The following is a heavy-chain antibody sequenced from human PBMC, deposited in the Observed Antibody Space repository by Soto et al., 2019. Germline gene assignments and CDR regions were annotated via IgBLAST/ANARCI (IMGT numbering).Heavy chain of an antibody. J-gene: IGHJ4*02. D-gene: IGHD5-18*01. Sequence: QVQLQESGPGLVKPSETLSLTCTVSGASISSSYWSWIRQPPGKGLEWIGYIYNSGSTNYNPSLKSGVTISVDTSTNQFSLKLSSVTAADTAVYYCARRYSYGHFDYWGQGTLVTVSS. CDR3: ARRYSYGHFDY. CDR2: IYNSGST. CDR1: GASISSSY. V-gene: IGHV4-59*08.